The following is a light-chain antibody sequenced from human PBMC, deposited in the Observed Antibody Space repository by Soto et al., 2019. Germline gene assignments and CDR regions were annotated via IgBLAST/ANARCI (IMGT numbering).Light chain of an antibody. J-gene: IGLJ3*02. CDR3: CSYAGSSTWV. V-gene: IGLV2-23*01. Sequence: QSALTQPASVSGSPGQSITISCTGTSSDVGSYNFVSWYQQHPAKAPKLMIYEGSKRPSGVSNRFSGSKSGNTASLTISGLQAEDEVDYYCCSYAGSSTWVFGGGTKLTVL. CDR2: EGS. CDR1: SSDVGSYNF.